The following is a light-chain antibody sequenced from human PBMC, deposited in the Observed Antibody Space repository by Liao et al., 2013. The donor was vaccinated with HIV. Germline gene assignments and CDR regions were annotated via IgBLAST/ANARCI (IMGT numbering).Light chain of an antibody. CDR1: KLGDKY. CDR3: QAWDSSIVV. Sequence: YELTQPPSVSVSPGQTARIICSGDKLGDKYVSWYQQKPGQSPMLVIYQDNKRPSGIPERFSGSNSGNTATLTISGTQAMDEADYYCQAWDSSIVVFGGGTKLTVL. V-gene: IGLV3-1*01. J-gene: IGLJ2*01. CDR2: QDN.